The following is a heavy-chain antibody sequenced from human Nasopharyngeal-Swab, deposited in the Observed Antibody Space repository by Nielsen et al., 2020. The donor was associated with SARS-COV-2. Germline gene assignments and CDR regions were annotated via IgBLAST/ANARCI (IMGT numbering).Heavy chain of an antibody. CDR3: ARDSVAGSSSAYYYYGMDV. D-gene: IGHD6-6*01. V-gene: IGHV4-59*13. CDR2: IYYSGST. Sequence: GSLRLSCTVSGGSISSYYWSWIRQPPGKGLEWIGYIYYSGSTNYNPSLKSRVTISVDTSKNQFSLKLSPVAAADTAVYYCARDSVAGSSSAYYYYGMDVWGQGTTVTVSS. CDR1: GGSISSYY. J-gene: IGHJ6*02.